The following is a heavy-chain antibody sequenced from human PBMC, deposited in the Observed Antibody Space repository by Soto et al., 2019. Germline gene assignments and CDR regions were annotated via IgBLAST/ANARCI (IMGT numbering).Heavy chain of an antibody. Sequence: EVQVLESGGGLVQPGGSLRLSCEASGFTFSSNAMTWVRQAPGKGLEWVSAISDSGGSTYYADSVAGRFTISRDNSRHTLYLQMNSLRAEDTAIYYCAKALGRDFSDFDSWGQGTQVTVSS. D-gene: IGHD3-10*01. CDR1: GFTFSSNA. V-gene: IGHV3-23*01. J-gene: IGHJ4*02. CDR3: AKALGRDFSDFDS. CDR2: ISDSGGST.